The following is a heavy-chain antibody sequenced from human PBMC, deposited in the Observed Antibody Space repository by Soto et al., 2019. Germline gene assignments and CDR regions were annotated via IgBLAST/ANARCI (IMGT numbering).Heavy chain of an antibody. CDR2: ISYDGSNK. Sequence: QVQLVESGGGVVQPGRSLRLSCAASGFTFSSYAMHWVRQAPGKGLEWVAVISYDGSNKYYADSVKGRFTISRDNSKNTLYLQMNSLRAEDTAVYYCARDDFLSSGYYYYDDAFDIWGQGTMVTVSS. CDR1: GFTFSSYA. J-gene: IGHJ3*02. D-gene: IGHD3-22*01. CDR3: ARDDFLSSGYYYYDDAFDI. V-gene: IGHV3-30-3*01.